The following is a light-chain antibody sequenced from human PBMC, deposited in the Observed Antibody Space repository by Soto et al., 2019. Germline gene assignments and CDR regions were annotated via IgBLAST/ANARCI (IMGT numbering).Light chain of an antibody. V-gene: IGKV1-9*01. CDR2: AAS. J-gene: IGKJ4*01. CDR3: QQSYSTPQT. CDR1: QGITTY. Sequence: IQLTQSPSSLPASVGDRVTITCRASQGITTYLAWYQQKPGKAPKLLIYAASALQSGVPSRFSGSGSGTDFTLTISSLQPEDFATYYCQQSYSTPQTFGGGTKVEIK.